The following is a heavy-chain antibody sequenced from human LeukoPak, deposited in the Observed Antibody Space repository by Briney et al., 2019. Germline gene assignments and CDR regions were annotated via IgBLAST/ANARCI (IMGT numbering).Heavy chain of an antibody. CDR3: AKDLGGSTDY. J-gene: IGHJ4*02. D-gene: IGHD5-12*01. CDR2: IYSGGST. V-gene: IGHV3-53*01. CDR1: GFTVSTNY. Sequence: GGSLRLSCAVSGFTVSTNYMSWVRQPPGKGLEWVSVIYSGGSTYYADSVKGRFTISRDNSQKTVYLQMNSLRAEDTALYYCAKDLGGSTDYWGQGTLVTVSS.